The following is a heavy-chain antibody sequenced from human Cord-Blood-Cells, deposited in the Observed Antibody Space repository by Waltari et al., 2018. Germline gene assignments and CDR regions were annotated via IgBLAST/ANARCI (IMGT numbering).Heavy chain of an antibody. D-gene: IGHD6-13*01. CDR3: ARGGGIAAAGTYQLNY. V-gene: IGHV4-34*01. Sequence: QVQLQQWGAGLLTPSETLSLTCAVSGGSFSGYYWSWIRQPPGKGLEWIGEINHSGSTNYNPSLKSRVTISVDTSKNQFSLKLSSVTAADTAVYYCARGGGIAAAGTYQLNYWGQGTLVTVSS. CDR1: GGSFSGYY. CDR2: INHSGST. J-gene: IGHJ4*02.